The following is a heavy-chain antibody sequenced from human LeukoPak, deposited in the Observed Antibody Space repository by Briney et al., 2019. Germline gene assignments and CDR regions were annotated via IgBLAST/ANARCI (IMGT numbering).Heavy chain of an antibody. CDR3: ARERYSLDAFDI. CDR1: RFTFSNFA. CDR2: ISGSGGST. Sequence: QSGGSLRLSCAASRFTFSNFAMSWVRQAPGKGLEWVSAISGSGGSTYYADSVKGRFTISRDNSKNALFLQMNSLRAEDTAVYYCARERYSLDAFDIWGQGTMVTVSS. J-gene: IGHJ3*02. D-gene: IGHD6-13*01. V-gene: IGHV3-23*01.